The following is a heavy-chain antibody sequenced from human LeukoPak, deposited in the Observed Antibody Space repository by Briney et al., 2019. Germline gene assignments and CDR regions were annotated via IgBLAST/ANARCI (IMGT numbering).Heavy chain of an antibody. D-gene: IGHD3-10*01. Sequence: GESLKISCKGSGYSFTSYWIGWVRQMPGKGLEWMGIIYPGGSDTRYSPSFQGQVTISADKSISTAYLQWSSLKASDTAMYYCARHSLDRAYGSGSYYNDYWGQGTLVTVSS. V-gene: IGHV5-51*01. CDR1: GYSFTSYW. J-gene: IGHJ4*02. CDR3: ARHSLDRAYGSGSYYNDY. CDR2: IYPGGSDT.